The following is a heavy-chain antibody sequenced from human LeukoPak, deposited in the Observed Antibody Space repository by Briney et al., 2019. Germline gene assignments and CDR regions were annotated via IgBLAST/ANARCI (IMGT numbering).Heavy chain of an antibody. V-gene: IGHV1-8*02. CDR2: MNPNSGNT. Sequence: GASVKVSCKASGYTFTGYYMHWVRQAPGQGLEWMGWMNPNSGNTGYAQKFQGRVTMTRNTSISTAYMELSSLRSEDTAVYYCARTPTTVAFGYWGQGTLVSVSS. J-gene: IGHJ4*02. D-gene: IGHD4-23*01. CDR3: ARTPTTVAFGY. CDR1: GYTFTGYY.